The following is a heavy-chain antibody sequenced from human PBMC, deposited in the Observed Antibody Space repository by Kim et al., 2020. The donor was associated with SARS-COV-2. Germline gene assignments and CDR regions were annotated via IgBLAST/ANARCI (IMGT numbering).Heavy chain of an antibody. V-gene: IGHV4-59*01. CDR2: IYYSGST. J-gene: IGHJ4*02. D-gene: IGHD5-12*01. CDR1: GGSISSYY. Sequence: SETLSLTCTVSGGSISSYYWSWIRQPPGKGLEWIGYIYYSGSTNYNPSLKSRVTISVDTSKNQFSLKLSSVTAADTAVYYCARGWSRGSGYDLIDYWGQGTLVTVSS. CDR3: ARGWSRGSGYDLIDY.